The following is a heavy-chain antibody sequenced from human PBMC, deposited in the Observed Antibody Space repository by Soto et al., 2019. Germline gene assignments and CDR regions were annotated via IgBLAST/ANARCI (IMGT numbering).Heavy chain of an antibody. Sequence: SETLSLTCTVSGGSISSYYWSWIRQPPGKGLEWIGYIYYSGSTNYNPSLKSRVTISVDTSKNQFSLKLSSVTAADTAVYYCARHVKYSSSWYWWFDPWGQGTLVTVSS. CDR2: IYYSGST. D-gene: IGHD6-13*01. J-gene: IGHJ5*02. CDR1: GGSISSYY. CDR3: ARHVKYSSSWYWWFDP. V-gene: IGHV4-59*08.